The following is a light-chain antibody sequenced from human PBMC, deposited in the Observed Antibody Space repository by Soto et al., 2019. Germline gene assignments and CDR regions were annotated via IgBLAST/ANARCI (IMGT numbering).Light chain of an antibody. CDR3: QQRST. J-gene: IGKJ1*01. CDR1: QSVSSY. Sequence: EIVLTQSPATLSLSPGERATLSCRASQSVSSYLAWYQQKPGQAPRLLIYDASNRATGIPARFSGSGSGTDFSVTISSLEPEDFAVYYGQQRSTFGQGTKVDIK. V-gene: IGKV3-11*01. CDR2: DAS.